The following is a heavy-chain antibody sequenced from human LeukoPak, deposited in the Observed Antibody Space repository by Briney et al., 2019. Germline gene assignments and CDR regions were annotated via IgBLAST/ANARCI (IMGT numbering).Heavy chain of an antibody. Sequence: SETLSLTCTVSGVSISSYYWSWLRQPAGKGLEWIRRIYTSGSTNYNPSLKSRVTMSVDTSKNQFSLKLSSVTAADTAVYYCARIVGATIDYWGQGTLVTVSS. CDR3: ARIVGATIDY. CDR2: IYTSGST. D-gene: IGHD1-26*01. J-gene: IGHJ4*02. CDR1: GVSISSYY. V-gene: IGHV4-4*07.